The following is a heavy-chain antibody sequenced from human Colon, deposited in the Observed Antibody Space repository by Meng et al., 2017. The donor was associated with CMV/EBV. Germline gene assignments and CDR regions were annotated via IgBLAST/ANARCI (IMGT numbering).Heavy chain of an antibody. D-gene: IGHD3-16*01. CDR2: IYWDDGK. V-gene: IGHV2-5*02. CDR3: ARRRPYSYGLIGF. CDR1: GFSLTTGGVG. Sequence: FSGFSLTTGGVGVYWIRQAPGKGLEWVALIYWDDGKRYSPSLESRLTITKDTSKNQVVLTMTNMDPVDTATYYCARRRPYSYGLIGFWGRGTLVTVSS. J-gene: IGHJ4*02.